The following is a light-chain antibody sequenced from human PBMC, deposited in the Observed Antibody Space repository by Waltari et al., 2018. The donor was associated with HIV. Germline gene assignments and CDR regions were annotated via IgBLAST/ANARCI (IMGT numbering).Light chain of an antibody. CDR2: KNN. CDR3: AAWDDSLNGYV. J-gene: IGLJ1*01. V-gene: IGLV1-44*01. CDR1: SSNIGSNT. Sequence: QSVLTQPPPASGTPGQRVTTSCSGSSSNIGSNTVHWYQQHPGPAPKLLIYKNNQRPSGVPDRFSGSKSGTSASLAISGLQSEDEADYYCAAWDDSLNGYVFGTGTKVTVL.